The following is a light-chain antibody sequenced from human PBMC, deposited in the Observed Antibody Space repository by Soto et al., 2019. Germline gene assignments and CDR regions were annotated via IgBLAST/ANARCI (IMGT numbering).Light chain of an antibody. V-gene: IGKV1-39*01. CDR1: QSISNH. Sequence: DIQMTQSPSSLSASVEDRVIITCRASQSISNHLNWYQQKPGKAPKLLIYAASSLQSGVPSRFSGSGSGTDFTLTISSLQPEDFATYYCQQANSFPWTFGQGTKV. J-gene: IGKJ1*01. CDR3: QQANSFPWT. CDR2: AAS.